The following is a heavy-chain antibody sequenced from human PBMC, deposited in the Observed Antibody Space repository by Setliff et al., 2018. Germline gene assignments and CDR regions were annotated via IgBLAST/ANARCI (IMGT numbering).Heavy chain of an antibody. V-gene: IGHV1-18*01. CDR1: GYTFTSYD. CDR2: ISVYNGKT. J-gene: IGHJ4*02. CDR3: ATEKFPGDWGDY. D-gene: IGHD2-21*01. Sequence: ASVKVSCKASGYTFTSYDFSWVRQAPGQGLEWMGWISVYNGKTKYAQKFQGRVTMTTDTPTRTAYMEVTSLRSDDTAVYYCATEKFPGDWGDYWGQGTLVTVSS.